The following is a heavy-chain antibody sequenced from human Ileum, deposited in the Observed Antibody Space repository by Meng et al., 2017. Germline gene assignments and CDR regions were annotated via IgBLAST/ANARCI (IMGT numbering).Heavy chain of an antibody. J-gene: IGHJ4*02. Sequence: AQLQQSGARLLKPSETLPLPSAVHGGAFSSYYWSWIRQPPGKGLEWIGEINHSGSTNYNPSLKSRVTISVDTSKNQFSLKLSSVTAADTAVYYCARGGGRYGPDFDYWGQGTLVTVSS. D-gene: IGHD3-16*01. V-gene: IGHV4-34*01. CDR2: INHSGST. CDR3: ARGGGRYGPDFDY. CDR1: GGAFSSYY.